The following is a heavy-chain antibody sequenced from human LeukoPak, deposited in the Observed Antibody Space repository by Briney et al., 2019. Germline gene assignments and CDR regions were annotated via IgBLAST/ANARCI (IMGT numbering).Heavy chain of an antibody. Sequence: HPGGSLRLSCAASGFTISRNYMSWVRQAQGRGLEWVSIIYIDDTTYYADSVRGRFTISRDISKNTVYLQMYNLRVEDTAVYFCTRAGEVLPHDGFDIWGRGTMVTVSS. D-gene: IGHD3-10*01. CDR2: IYIDDTT. J-gene: IGHJ3*02. CDR1: GFTISRNY. CDR3: TRAGEVLPHDGFDI. V-gene: IGHV3-53*01.